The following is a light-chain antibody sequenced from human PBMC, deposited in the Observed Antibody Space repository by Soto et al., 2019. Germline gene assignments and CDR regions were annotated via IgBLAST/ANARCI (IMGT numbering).Light chain of an antibody. CDR3: LQHNTYPWT. J-gene: IGKJ1*01. Sequence: DIQMTQSPSSLSASEGDRVTIACRASQDIRNDLVWYQQKPGRAPKRLIYAASSLQSGVPSRFSGSGSGTEFTLTISSLQPEDFATYYCLQHNTYPWTFGQGTKVEIK. V-gene: IGKV1-17*01. CDR2: AAS. CDR1: QDIRND.